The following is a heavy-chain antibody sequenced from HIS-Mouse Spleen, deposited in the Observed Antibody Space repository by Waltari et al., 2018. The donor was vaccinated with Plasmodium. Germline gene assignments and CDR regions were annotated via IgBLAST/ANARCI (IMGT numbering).Heavy chain of an antibody. D-gene: IGHD1-26*01. CDR3: ARRGGSYYYFDS. V-gene: IGHV4-39*01. CDR1: GGSISSSSYY. J-gene: IGHJ4*02. Sequence: QLQLQESGPGLVKPSETLSLTCTVSGGSISSSSYYWGWSRQPPGKGVEGIGSIYYSGRTYYNPSLNSRVTISVATSRNQFSLKLSSVTAADTAVYYCARRGGSYYYFDSWGQGTLVTVSS. CDR2: IYYSGRT.